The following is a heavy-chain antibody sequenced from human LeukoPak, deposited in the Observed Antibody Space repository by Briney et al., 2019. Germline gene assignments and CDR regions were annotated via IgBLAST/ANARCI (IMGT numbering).Heavy chain of an antibody. J-gene: IGHJ5*02. Sequence: ASVKVSCKTSGYTFTNYDINWVRQATGQGLEWMGWINPKSGRTGYAQKFQGRVTFTRNTSISTAYMELNNLRSDDTAVYYCARIYYYGSGSDYSGGWFDPWGQGTLVTVSS. CDR2: INPKSGRT. V-gene: IGHV1-8*03. D-gene: IGHD3-10*01. CDR1: GYTFTNYD. CDR3: ARIYYYGSGSDYSGGWFDP.